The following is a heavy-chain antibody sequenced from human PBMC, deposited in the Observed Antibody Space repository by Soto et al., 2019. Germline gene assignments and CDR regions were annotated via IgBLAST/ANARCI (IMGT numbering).Heavy chain of an antibody. CDR3: ARDRRYCSGGSCSRHGMDG. J-gene: IGHJ6*02. D-gene: IGHD2-15*01. V-gene: IGHV3-53*02. Sequence: EVQLVETGGGLIQPGGSLRLSCAASGFTVSSNYMSWVRQAPGKGLEWVSVIYSGGSTYYADSVKGRFTISRDNSKNKMYLQMNSRKAEDTAVYYCARDRRYCSGGSCSRHGMDGWGQGTTVTVS. CDR1: GFTVSSNY. CDR2: IYSGGST.